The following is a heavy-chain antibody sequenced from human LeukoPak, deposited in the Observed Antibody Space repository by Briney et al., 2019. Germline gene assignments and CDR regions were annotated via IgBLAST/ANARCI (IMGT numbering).Heavy chain of an antibody. V-gene: IGHV1-18*01. Sequence: SVKVSCKASGYTFKSYGITWVRQAPGQGLEWMGWISIYNGKTNYVEKLRGRVTMTADASTSTAFMELSGLRSDDTAVYYCAKVISVASGKYYFDYWGQGTLVTVSS. CDR1: GYTFKSYG. CDR2: ISIYNGKT. J-gene: IGHJ4*02. D-gene: IGHD3-10*01. CDR3: AKVISVASGKYYFDY.